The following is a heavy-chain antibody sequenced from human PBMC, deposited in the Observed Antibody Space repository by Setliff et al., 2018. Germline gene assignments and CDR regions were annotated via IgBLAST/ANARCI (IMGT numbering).Heavy chain of an antibody. CDR3: ARGRGAIDY. CDR2: IYETGST. V-gene: IGHV4-4*09. D-gene: IGHD1-26*01. J-gene: IGHJ4*02. CDR1: GASISSHY. Sequence: PSETLSLTCSVSGASISSHYWSWIRQSSGKDLEWIGTIYETGSTDYNPSLKSRVTISTDTSKNQFSLKLSSVTAADTAVYYCARGRGAIDYWGQGTLVTVSS.